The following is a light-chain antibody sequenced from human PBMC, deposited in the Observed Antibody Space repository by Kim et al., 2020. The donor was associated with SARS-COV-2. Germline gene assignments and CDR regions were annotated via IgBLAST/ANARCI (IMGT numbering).Light chain of an antibody. CDR1: QDIRNH. CDR3: QKYDSVPWT. Sequence: ASVGDRVTITCRASQDIRNHLAWYQQRPGKVPKLLSYAASALHSWVPSRFGGSGSGTDFTLTITSLQPEDVATYYCQKYDSVPWTFGPGTKVDIK. V-gene: IGKV1-27*01. CDR2: AAS. J-gene: IGKJ1*01.